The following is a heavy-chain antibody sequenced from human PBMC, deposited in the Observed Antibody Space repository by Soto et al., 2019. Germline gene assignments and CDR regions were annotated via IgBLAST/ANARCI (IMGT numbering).Heavy chain of an antibody. V-gene: IGHV1-3*01. D-gene: IGHD4-4*01. CDR1: GNTLSNYA. CDR3: XXXXXXXXXXXYIDYFNF. J-gene: IGHJ4*02. Sequence: QVQLVQSGAELKKPRASVKVSCKASGNTLSNYAIYWVRQAPGQSLEWMGWINGGNGNTKYSEHFQGRVTFTRDTXXXXXXXXXXXXXXXXXXXXXXXXXXXXXXXXXYIDYFNFWGQGTLXT. CDR2: INGGNGNT.